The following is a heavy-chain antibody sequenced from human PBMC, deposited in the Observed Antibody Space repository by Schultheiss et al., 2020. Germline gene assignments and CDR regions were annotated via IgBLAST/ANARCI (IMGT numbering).Heavy chain of an antibody. D-gene: IGHD3-22*01. CDR2: IIPILGIA. Sequence: KISCKASGGTFSSYTISWVRQAPGQGLEWMGRIIPILGIANYAQKFQGRVTITADKSTSTAYMELSSLRSEDTAVYYCARTGARSYDSSGYPSYNWFDPWGQGTLVTVSS. V-gene: IGHV1-69*02. J-gene: IGHJ5*02. CDR1: GGTFSSYT. CDR3: ARTGARSYDSSGYPSYNWFDP.